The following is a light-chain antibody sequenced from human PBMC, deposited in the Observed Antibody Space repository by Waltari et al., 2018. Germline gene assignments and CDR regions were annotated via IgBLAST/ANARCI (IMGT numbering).Light chain of an antibody. CDR2: VAT. V-gene: IGKV1-17*01. CDR3: LQHNSYPRA. CDR1: QDIRNN. J-gene: IGKJ1*01. Sequence: DIQITQSPSSLSASVGDTVTITCRESQDIRNNLDWFQQIPGRAPKRLIYVATSLQSGVPSRFSGSASGTEFTLTIVSLQPEDFATYFCLQHNSYPRAFGQGTRVEVK.